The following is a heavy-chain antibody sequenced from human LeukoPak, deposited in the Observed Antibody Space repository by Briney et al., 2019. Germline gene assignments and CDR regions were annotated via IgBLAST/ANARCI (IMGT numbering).Heavy chain of an antibody. CDR3: AKSFYKDDGAYYYTAY. D-gene: IGHD3-22*01. CDR2: INAGGGKT. Sequence: GGSLRLSCAASGFTFSSYAMSWVRQAPGKGLEWVSTINAGGGKTDYAASVKGRFTISRDNSKNTLFLQMNSLTAEDTAVYYCAKSFYKDDGAYYYTAYWDQGTLVTVSS. J-gene: IGHJ4*02. CDR1: GFTFSSYA. V-gene: IGHV3-23*01.